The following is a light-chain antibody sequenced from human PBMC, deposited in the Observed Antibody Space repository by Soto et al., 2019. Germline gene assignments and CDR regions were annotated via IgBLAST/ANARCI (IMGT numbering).Light chain of an antibody. CDR2: DAS. V-gene: IGKV3-11*01. CDR1: QSFSSY. CDR3: QQRSNWPPVIT. Sequence: EIVLTQSPATLSLSPGERATHSCRASQSFSSYLAWYQQKPGQAPRLLIYDASKRATGIPARFSGRGSGTDFTLTISSLEPEDFAVYYCQQRSNWPPVITFGQGTRLEIK. J-gene: IGKJ5*01.